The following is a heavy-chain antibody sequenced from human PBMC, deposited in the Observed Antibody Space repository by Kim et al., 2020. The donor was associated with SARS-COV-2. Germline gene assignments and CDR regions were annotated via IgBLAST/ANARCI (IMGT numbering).Heavy chain of an antibody. J-gene: IGHJ4*02. V-gene: IGHV3-43*02. D-gene: IGHD6-19*01. Sequence: GGSLRLSCAASGFTFDHSAMHWVRQVPGKGLEWVSLISANGETKYYADSVKGRFTISIDNNKNSLYLQMNGLRTEDTALYYCVRASGWLSRYWGQGTLVTVSS. CDR2: ISANGETK. CDR3: VRASGWLSRY. CDR1: GFTFDHSA.